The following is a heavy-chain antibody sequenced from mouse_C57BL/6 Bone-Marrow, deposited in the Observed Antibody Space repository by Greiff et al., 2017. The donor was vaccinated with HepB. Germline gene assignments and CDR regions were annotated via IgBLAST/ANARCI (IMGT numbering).Heavy chain of an antibody. CDR1: GFTFSSYG. CDR3: ARLRSSPSCFAY. CDR2: ISSGGSYT. Sequence: EVNLVESGGDLVKPGGSLKLSCAASGFTFSSYGMSWVRQTPDKRLEWVATISSGGSYTYYPDSVKGRFTISRDNAKNTLYLQMSSLKSEDTAMYYCARLRSSPSCFAYWGQGTLVTVSA. J-gene: IGHJ3*01. D-gene: IGHD1-1*01. V-gene: IGHV5-6*01.